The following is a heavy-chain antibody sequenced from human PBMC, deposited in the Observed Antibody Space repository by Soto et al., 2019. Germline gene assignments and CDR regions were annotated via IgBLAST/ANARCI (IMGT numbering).Heavy chain of an antibody. CDR1: GGSIISHY. CDR3: ARGGWSLDY. D-gene: IGHD2-15*01. V-gene: IGHV4-59*11. Sequence: QVQLQESGPGLVKPSETLSLTCSVSGGSIISHYWSWIRQPPGKGLEWIGYIHYTGSTDYNPSLKIRPTISVDPSKNQFPRKLGSVTSADPAVYYCARGGWSLDYWGQGTLVTVPS. J-gene: IGHJ4*02. CDR2: IHYTGST.